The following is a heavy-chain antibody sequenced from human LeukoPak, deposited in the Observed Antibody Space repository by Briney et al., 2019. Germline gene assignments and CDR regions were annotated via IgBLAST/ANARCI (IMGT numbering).Heavy chain of an antibody. CDR2: IYTSGST. D-gene: IGHD6-13*01. CDR3: ARFLHSSSWYGGFDY. Sequence: SETLSLTCTVSGGSISSGSYYWSWIRQPAGKGLEWIGRIYTSGSTNYNPSLKSRVTISVDTSKNQFSLKLSSVTAADTAVYYCARFLHSSSWYGGFDYWGQGTLVTVSS. J-gene: IGHJ4*02. CDR1: GGSISSGSYY. V-gene: IGHV4-61*02.